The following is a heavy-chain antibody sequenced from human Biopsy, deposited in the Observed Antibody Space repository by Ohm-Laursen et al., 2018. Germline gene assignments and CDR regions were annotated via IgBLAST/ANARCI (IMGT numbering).Heavy chain of an antibody. J-gene: IGHJ4*02. CDR3: ARIAAAGWDDY. CDR2: ISGYNGNT. D-gene: IGHD6-25*01. Sequence: SSVKVSCKASGYKFTSYGMSWVRQAPGQGFEWMGRISGYNGNTNYAQKFQGRITMTIDAATSTGYMDLRSLKSDDTAVYYCARIAAAGWDDYWGQGTLVSVSS. V-gene: IGHV1-18*01. CDR1: GYKFTSYG.